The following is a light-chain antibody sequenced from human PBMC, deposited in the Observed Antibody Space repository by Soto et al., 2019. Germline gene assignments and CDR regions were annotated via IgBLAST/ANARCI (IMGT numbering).Light chain of an antibody. CDR3: NSYTGSSTYV. Sequence: SVLTQPPSVSGPPGQSVAISCTGTSSDVGSYNRVSWYQQPPGAAPKLMIYEVSNRPSGVPDRFSGSKSGNTASLTISGLQAEDEADYYCNSYTGSSTYVFGTGTKVTVL. CDR1: SSDVGSYNR. J-gene: IGLJ1*01. CDR2: EVS. V-gene: IGLV2-18*02.